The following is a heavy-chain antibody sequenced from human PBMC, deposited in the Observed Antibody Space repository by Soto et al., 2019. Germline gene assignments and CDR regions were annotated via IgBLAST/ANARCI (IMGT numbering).Heavy chain of an antibody. V-gene: IGHV3-15*04. J-gene: IGHJ4*01. Sequence: EVHLVESGGGLVKPGGSLRLSCAASGFTFSNACISWVRQAPGKGLEWVGRVESKNDGGTTDFAAPVKGRFAISRDDSKTMVYLEMKSLQTEATAIYYCTPDSYITSIRVRFDYWGRGTLVTVSS. CDR2: VESKNDGGTT. D-gene: IGHD3-10*01. CDR1: GFTFSNAC. CDR3: TPDSYITSIRVRFDY.